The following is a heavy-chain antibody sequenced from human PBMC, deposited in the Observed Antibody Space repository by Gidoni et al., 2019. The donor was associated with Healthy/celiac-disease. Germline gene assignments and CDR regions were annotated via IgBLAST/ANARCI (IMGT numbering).Heavy chain of an antibody. J-gene: IGHJ5*02. CDR1: GFAFSRYS. CDR3: ARAGVGFGYLATGASPFNWFDP. Sequence: EVQLVESGGGLVKPGGYLSSYCAASGFAFSRYSLDWVSQDPGKWRGCVSSISGSSSYISTADSVKCRLTISRDNTKTSLYLKRNSLRSEDTAVLYCARAGVGFGYLATGASPFNWFDPWGQGTLVTVSS. V-gene: IGHV3-21*01. D-gene: IGHD3-10*01. CDR2: ISGSSSYI.